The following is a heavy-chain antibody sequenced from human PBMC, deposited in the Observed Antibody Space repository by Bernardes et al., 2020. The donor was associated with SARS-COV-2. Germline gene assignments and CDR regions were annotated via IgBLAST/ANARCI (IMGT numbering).Heavy chain of an antibody. J-gene: IGHJ4*02. CDR1: GFTFTDYF. V-gene: IGHV3-33*01. D-gene: IGHD3-9*01. Sequence: GSLRLSCATSGFTFTDYFLHWVRQTPGKGLEWVAVIWFDGNHKYYADSVKGRFTISKDNSKNTVYLQMDSLRVEDTALYYCAREHYDILTGYLYYFDYWGQGTLVTVSS. CDR3: AREHYDILTGYLYYFDY. CDR2: IWFDGNHK.